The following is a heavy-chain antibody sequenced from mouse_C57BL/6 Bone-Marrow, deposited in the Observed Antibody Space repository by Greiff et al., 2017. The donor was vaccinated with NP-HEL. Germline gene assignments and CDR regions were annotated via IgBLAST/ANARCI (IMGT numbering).Heavy chain of an antibody. CDR3: ARGTVPWFAY. D-gene: IGHD1-1*01. CDR1: GYTFTDYY. V-gene: IGHV1-26*01. CDR2: INPNNVGT. Sequence: EVQLQQSGPELVKPGALVTISCKASGYTFTDYYLNWVKQSHGKSLEWIGDINPNNVGTSYNQKFKGKATLTVDKSSSTAYMELRSLTSEDSAVYYCARGTVPWFAYWGQGTLVTVSA. J-gene: IGHJ3*01.